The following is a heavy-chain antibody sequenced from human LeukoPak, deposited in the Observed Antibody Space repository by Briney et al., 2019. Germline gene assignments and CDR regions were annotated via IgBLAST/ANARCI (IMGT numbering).Heavy chain of an antibody. J-gene: IGHJ3*02. CDR3: ARDFTPLYYDSSGPRGDAFDI. V-gene: IGHV1-24*01. CDR2: FDPEDGET. D-gene: IGHD3-22*01. Sequence: ASVKVSCKVSGYTLTELSMHWVRQAPGKGLEWMGGFDPEDGETIYAQKFQGRVTMTEDTSTDTAYMELSSLRSEDTAVYYCARDFTPLYYDSSGPRGDAFDIWGQGTMVTVSS. CDR1: GYTLTELS.